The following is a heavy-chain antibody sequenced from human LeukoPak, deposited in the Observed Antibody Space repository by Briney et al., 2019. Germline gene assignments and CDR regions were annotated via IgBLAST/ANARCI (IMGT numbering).Heavy chain of an antibody. CDR3: ARISTGGNSFDY. V-gene: IGHV3-53*01. J-gene: IGHJ4*02. D-gene: IGHD4-23*01. CDR2: IYTGGGR. CDR1: GFTVSSYY. Sequence: PGGSLRLSCAASGFTVSSYYMNWVRQAPGKELEWVSVIYTGGGRYYADSVRGRFTISRDTSKNMVFLQMNSLRVEDTAVYCCARISTGGNSFDYWGQGTLVTVSS.